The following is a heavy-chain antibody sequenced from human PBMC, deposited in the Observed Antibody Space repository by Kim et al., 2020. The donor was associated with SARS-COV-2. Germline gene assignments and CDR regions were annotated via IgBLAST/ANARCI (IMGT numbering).Heavy chain of an antibody. J-gene: IGHJ4*02. CDR3: ARDMGSFWYNWNYKLVY. V-gene: IGHV1-69*13. CDR2: IIPIFGTA. D-gene: IGHD1-7*01. Sequence: SVKVSCKASGGTFSSYAISWVRQAPGQGLEWMGGIIPIFGTANYAQKFQGRVTITADECTSTAYMELSSLRSEDTAVYYCARDMGSFWYNWNYKLVYWGQGTLVTVSS. CDR1: GGTFSSYA.